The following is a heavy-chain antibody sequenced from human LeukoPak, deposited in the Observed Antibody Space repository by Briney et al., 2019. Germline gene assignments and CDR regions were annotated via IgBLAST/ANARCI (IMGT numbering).Heavy chain of an antibody. V-gene: IGHV4-4*07. CDR2: IYTSGST. CDR1: GGSISSYY. J-gene: IGHJ6*03. Sequence: SETLSLTCTVSGGSISSYYWSWIRQPAGKGLEWIGRIYTSGSTNYNPSLKSRVTMSVDTSKNQFSLKLSSVTAADTAVYYCARRPYSSSWPSYYYYMDVWGKGTTVTVSS. D-gene: IGHD6-13*01. CDR3: ARRPYSSSWPSYYYYMDV.